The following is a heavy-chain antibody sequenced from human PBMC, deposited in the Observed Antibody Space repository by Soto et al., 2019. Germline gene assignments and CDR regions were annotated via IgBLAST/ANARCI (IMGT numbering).Heavy chain of an antibody. V-gene: IGHV3-21*04. CDR2: ISSSSSYI. CDR3: ARQTPFDP. J-gene: IGHJ5*02. CDR1: GFTFSSYS. Sequence: RRLSCAASGFTFSSYSMNWVRQAPGKGLEWVSSISSSSSYIYYADSVKGRFTISRDNAKNSLYLQMNSLRDEDTDVNYCARQTPFDPLGQGTLVTRSS.